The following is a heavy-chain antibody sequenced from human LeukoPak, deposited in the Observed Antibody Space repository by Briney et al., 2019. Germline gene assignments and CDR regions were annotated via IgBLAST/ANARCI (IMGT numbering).Heavy chain of an antibody. CDR3: AKDRNDILTGWLFY. V-gene: IGHV3-7*03. D-gene: IGHD3-9*01. CDR2: IKQDGSEK. CDR1: GFTFSSYW. Sequence: GGSLRLSCAASGFTFSSYWMSWVRQAPGKGLEWVANIKQDGSEKYYVDSVKGRFTISRDNAKNSLYLQMNSLRAEDTAVYYCAKDRNDILTGWLFYWGQGTLVTVSS. J-gene: IGHJ4*02.